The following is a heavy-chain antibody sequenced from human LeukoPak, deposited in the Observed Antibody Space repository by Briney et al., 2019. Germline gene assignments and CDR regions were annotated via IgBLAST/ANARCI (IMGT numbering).Heavy chain of an antibody. Sequence: GGSLRLSCAASGFSFSDYYMSWIRQAPGKGLEWVSSISTGSSYTNYADPVKGRFTISRDNAKNSLYLEMKSLRAEDTAVYYCARDRSMDVWGQGTSVTVSS. CDR3: ARDRSMDV. J-gene: IGHJ6*02. CDR2: ISTGSSYT. CDR1: GFSFSDYY. V-gene: IGHV3-11*06. D-gene: IGHD6-13*01.